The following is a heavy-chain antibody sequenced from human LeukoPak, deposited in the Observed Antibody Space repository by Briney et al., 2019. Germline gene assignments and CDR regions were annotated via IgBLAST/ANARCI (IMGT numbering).Heavy chain of an antibody. J-gene: IGHJ4*02. CDR1: GGSISSYY. V-gene: IGHV4-4*07. CDR2: ISTSGST. CDR3: ARSPTYYFPYFFDY. D-gene: IGHD3/OR15-3a*01. Sequence: PSETLSLTCTVSGGSISSYYWSWIRQPAGKGLEWIGRISTSGSTNYNPSLKSRVTMSVDTSKNQFSLKLSSVTAADTAVYFCARSPTYYFPYFFDYWGQGTLVTVSS.